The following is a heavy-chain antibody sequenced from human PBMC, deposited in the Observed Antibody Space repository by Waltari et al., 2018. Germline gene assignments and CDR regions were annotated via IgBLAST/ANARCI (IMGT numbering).Heavy chain of an antibody. Sequence: QVQLVQSGAEVKKPGASVKVSCKASGYNFTSYAMHWVRQAPGQRLEWMGWINAGNGNTKYSQKFQGRVTITRDTSASTAYMELSSLRSEDTAVYYCAADYYDFWSGYNYWGQGTLVTVSS. CDR3: AADYYDFWSGYNY. CDR2: INAGNGNT. D-gene: IGHD3-3*01. V-gene: IGHV1-3*01. CDR1: GYNFTSYA. J-gene: IGHJ4*02.